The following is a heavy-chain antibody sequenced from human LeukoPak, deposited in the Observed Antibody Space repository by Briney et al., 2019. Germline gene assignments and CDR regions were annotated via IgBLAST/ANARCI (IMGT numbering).Heavy chain of an antibody. CDR2: ISSSGSTV. V-gene: IGHV3-48*03. Sequence: PGGSLRLSCAASGFTISSYEMNWVRQAPGKGLEWVSYISSSGSTVYYADSVKGRFTISRDNAKNSLYLQMNSLRAEDTAVYYCARDSGQLLFGYYYYYGMDVWGKGTTVTVSS. D-gene: IGHD2-2*01. CDR3: ARDSGQLLFGYYYYYGMDV. J-gene: IGHJ6*04. CDR1: GFTISSYE.